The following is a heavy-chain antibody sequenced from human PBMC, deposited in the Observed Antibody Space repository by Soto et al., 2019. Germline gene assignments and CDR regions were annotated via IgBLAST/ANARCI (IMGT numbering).Heavy chain of an antibody. J-gene: IGHJ4*02. CDR3: ATSSRLDY. CDR2: IYSGGST. V-gene: IGHV3-53*02. Sequence: EVQLVETGGGLIQPGGSLRLSCAASGFTVSNNYMSWVRQAPGKGMEWVSLIYSGGSTFYADSVKGRFTISRDNSKNTLFLQMNSLRAEDTAVYFCATSSRLDYWGQGTLVTVSS. CDR1: GFTVSNNY.